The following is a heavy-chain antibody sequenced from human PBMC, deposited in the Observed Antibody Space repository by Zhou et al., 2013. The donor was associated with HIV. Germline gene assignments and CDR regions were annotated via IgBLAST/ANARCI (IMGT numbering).Heavy chain of an antibody. CDR3: AREKLPATMSGNYYYGVDV. CDR2: VNPDSGNT. CDR1: GYTSGYTFNNYY. D-gene: IGHD2-2*01. J-gene: IGHJ6*02. Sequence: QAQLVQSGAEVKKPGASVKVSCKASGYTSGYTFNNYYIHCLRQAPGQGLEWMGVVNPDSGNTMYAQKFQGRVTLTRDTSTSTVYMELSNLTSEDTAIYYCAREKLPATMSGNYYYGVDVWGQGTTVIVSS. V-gene: IGHV1-46*02.